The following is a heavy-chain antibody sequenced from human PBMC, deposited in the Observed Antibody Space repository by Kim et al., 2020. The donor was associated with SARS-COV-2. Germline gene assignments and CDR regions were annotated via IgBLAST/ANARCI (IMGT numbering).Heavy chain of an antibody. CDR3: AGWVVVAATRMNYYYYGMDV. J-gene: IGHJ6*02. D-gene: IGHD2-15*01. V-gene: IGHV3-53*01. Sequence: FTISRDNSKNTLYLQMNSLRAEDTAVYYCAGWVVVAATRMNYYYYGMDVWGQGTTVTVSS.